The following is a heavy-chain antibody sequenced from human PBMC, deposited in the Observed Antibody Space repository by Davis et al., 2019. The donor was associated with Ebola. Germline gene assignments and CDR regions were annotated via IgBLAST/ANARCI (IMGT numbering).Heavy chain of an antibody. J-gene: IGHJ3*02. CDR3: ARDREGDWTFDI. V-gene: IGHV1-69*06. CDR2: IIPIFGTP. Sequence: AASVKVSCKASGYTFTSYDINWVRQAPGQGPEWMGVIIPIFGTPSYAQKFQGRVTITADKSTSTAYMELNSLRAEDTAVYYCARDREGDWTFDIWGQGTMVTVSS. D-gene: IGHD2-21*02. CDR1: GYTFTSYD.